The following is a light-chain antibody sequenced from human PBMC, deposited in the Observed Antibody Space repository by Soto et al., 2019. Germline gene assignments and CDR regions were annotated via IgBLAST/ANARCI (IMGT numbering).Light chain of an antibody. CDR1: QSVSSN. V-gene: IGKV3-15*01. CDR2: GAS. J-gene: IGKJ5*01. CDR3: QQHNNWPPIT. Sequence: EIVLTQSPGTLSLSPGERATLSCRASQSVSSNYLAWFQQKPGQAPRLLFYGASTRATGIPARFSDSGSGTEFTLTISSLQSEDFAVYYCQQHNNWPPITFGQGTRLEIK.